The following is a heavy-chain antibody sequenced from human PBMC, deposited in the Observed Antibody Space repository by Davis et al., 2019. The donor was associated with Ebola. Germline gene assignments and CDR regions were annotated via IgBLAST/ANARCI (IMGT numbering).Heavy chain of an antibody. J-gene: IGHJ5*02. V-gene: IGHV3-23*01. CDR1: GFTFSNYA. Sequence: GESLKISCAASGFTFSNYAMNWVCQAPGKGLEWVTADSGSGGGTYYADSVKGRFTISRDNSNNTLYLQMNTLRAEDTAVYYCSKSILFVVWFDSWGQGTLVTVSS. CDR3: SKSILFVVWFDS. D-gene: IGHD3-10*01. CDR2: DSGSGGGT.